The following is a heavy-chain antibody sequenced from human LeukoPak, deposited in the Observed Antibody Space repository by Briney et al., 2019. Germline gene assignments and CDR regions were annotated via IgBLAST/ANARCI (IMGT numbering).Heavy chain of an antibody. CDR1: GGSLSGYY. V-gene: IGHV4-34*01. Sequence: SETLSLTCAVYGGSLSGYYWSWIRQPPGKGLEWIREINHSGSTNYNPSLKSRVTISVDTSKNQFSLKLSSVTAADTAVYYCARVTGFYGSGSYTGVLYYFDYWGQGTLVTVSS. CDR3: ARVTGFYGSGSYTGVLYYFDY. J-gene: IGHJ4*02. CDR2: INHSGST. D-gene: IGHD3-10*01.